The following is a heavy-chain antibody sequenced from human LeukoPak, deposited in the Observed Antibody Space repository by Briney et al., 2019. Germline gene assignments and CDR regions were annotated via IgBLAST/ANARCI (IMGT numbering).Heavy chain of an antibody. D-gene: IGHD3-22*01. Sequence: ASVKVSCKASGYTFTSYGISWVRQAPGQGLEWMGWISAYNGNTNYAQKLQGRVTMTTDTSTSTAYMELRSLRSDDTAVYYRARGENYDSSGPPDDWGQGTLVTVSS. CDR3: ARGENYDSSGPPDD. J-gene: IGHJ4*02. V-gene: IGHV1-18*01. CDR1: GYTFTSYG. CDR2: ISAYNGNT.